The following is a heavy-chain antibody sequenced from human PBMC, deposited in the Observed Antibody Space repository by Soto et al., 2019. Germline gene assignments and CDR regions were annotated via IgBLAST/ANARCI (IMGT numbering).Heavy chain of an antibody. CDR1: GGSISSDDYY. CDR2: IYYSGST. Sequence: QVQLQESGPGLVTPSQTLSLTCTVSGGSISSDDYYWSWIRQPPGKGLEWIGYIYYSGSTYYNSSVKSRVTISVDTSKNQFSLKLSSVTAADTAVYYCARGKGWLAETNPPASWFDPWGQGTLVTVSS. CDR3: ARGKGWLAETNPPASWFDP. J-gene: IGHJ5*02. V-gene: IGHV4-30-4*01. D-gene: IGHD5-12*01.